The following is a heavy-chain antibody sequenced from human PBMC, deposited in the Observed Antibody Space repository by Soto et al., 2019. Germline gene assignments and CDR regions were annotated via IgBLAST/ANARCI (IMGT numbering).Heavy chain of an antibody. D-gene: IGHD3-3*01. Sequence: SETLSLTCAVYGGSFSGYYWSWIRQPPGKGLDWIGEINHRGSTNYNPSLKSRVTISVDTSKNQFSLKLSSVTAADSAVYYCARGQIGVVIMDNWGHGTLLTVSS. CDR1: GGSFSGYY. V-gene: IGHV4-34*01. J-gene: IGHJ4*01. CDR2: INHRGST. CDR3: ARGQIGVVIMDN.